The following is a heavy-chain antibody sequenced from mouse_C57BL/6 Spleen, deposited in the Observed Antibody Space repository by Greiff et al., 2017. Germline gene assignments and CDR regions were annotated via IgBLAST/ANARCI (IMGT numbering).Heavy chain of an antibody. V-gene: IGHV1-80*01. CDR2: IYPGDGDT. CDR1: GYAFSSYW. J-gene: IGHJ4*01. CDR3: ARWGYGSSYDYAMDY. Sequence: VQLQESGAELVKPGASVKISCKASGYAFSSYWMNWVKQRPGKGLEWIGQIYPGDGDTNYNGKFTGKATLTADKASSTAYMQLSSLTSEDSAVYFCARWGYGSSYDYAMDYWGQGTSVTVSS. D-gene: IGHD1-1*01.